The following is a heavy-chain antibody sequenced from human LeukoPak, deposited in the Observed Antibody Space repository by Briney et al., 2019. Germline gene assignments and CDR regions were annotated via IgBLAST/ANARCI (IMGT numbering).Heavy chain of an antibody. D-gene: IGHD5-12*01. V-gene: IGHV3-48*03. J-gene: IGHJ4*02. CDR3: ARGYSGYDCIDY. CDR2: ISSSGSTI. CDR1: GFTFSSHE. Sequence: GGSLRLSCAASGFTFSSHEMNWVGQAPGKGLEWVSHISSSGSTIYYADSVKGRFTISRDNAKNSLYLQMNSLRAEDTAVYYCARGYSGYDCIDYWGQGTLVTVSS.